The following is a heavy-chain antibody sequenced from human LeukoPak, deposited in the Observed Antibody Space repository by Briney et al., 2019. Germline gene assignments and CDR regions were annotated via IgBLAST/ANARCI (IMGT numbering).Heavy chain of an antibody. CDR1: GFTFSSYS. Sequence: GGSLRLSCAASGFTFSSYSMNWVRQAPGKGLEYVSAISSNGGSTYYANSVKGRFTISRDNSKNTLYLQMGSLRAEDMAVYYCARDFVGYGDRGAFDIWGQGAMVTVSS. J-gene: IGHJ3*02. D-gene: IGHD4-17*01. CDR2: ISSNGGST. V-gene: IGHV3-64*01. CDR3: ARDFVGYGDRGAFDI.